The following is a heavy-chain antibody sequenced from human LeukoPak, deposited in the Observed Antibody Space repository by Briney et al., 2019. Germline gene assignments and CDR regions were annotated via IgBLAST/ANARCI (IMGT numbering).Heavy chain of an antibody. J-gene: IGHJ4*02. CDR3: AKASNTLDY. V-gene: IGHV3-23*01. D-gene: IGHD2/OR15-2a*01. Sequence: GGSLRLSCAASGFTFSSYAMSWVRQAPGKGLEWVSAISGSGGSTYYANSVRGRFTISRDNSKNTLFLQLNSLRAEDTAVYYCAKASNTLDYWGQGTLVTVSS. CDR1: GFTFSSYA. CDR2: ISGSGGST.